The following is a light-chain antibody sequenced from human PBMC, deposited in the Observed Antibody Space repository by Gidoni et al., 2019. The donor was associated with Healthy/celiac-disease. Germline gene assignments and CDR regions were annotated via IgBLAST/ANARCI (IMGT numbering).Light chain of an antibody. J-gene: IGKJ2*01. V-gene: IGKV3-11*01. CDR2: DAS. Sequence: EIVLTQSPATLPLSPGERATLSCRASQSVSSYLAWYQQKPGQAPRLLSYDASNRATGIPARCSGSGSGTDFTLTISSLEPEDFAVYYCQQRSNWPPGYTFGQGTKLEIK. CDR1: QSVSSY. CDR3: QQRSNWPPGYT.